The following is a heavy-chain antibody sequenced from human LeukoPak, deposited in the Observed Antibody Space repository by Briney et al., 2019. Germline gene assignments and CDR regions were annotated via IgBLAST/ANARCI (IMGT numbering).Heavy chain of an antibody. CDR3: VRDQRAVAGIDG. CDR1: GGSISSGGYY. J-gene: IGHJ4*02. D-gene: IGHD6-19*01. CDR2: IYHSGST. Sequence: SETLSLTCTVSGGSISSGGYYWSWIRQPPGKGLEWIGYIYHSGSTYYNPSLKSRVTISVDRSKNQFSLKLSSVTAADTAVYYCVRDQRAVAGIDGWGQGTLVTVSS. V-gene: IGHV4-30-2*01.